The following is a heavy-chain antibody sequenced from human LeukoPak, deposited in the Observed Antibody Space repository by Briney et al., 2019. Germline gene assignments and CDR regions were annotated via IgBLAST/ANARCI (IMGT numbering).Heavy chain of an antibody. Sequence: SETLSLTCTVSGGSISSSSYYWGWIRQPPGKGLEWIGSIYYSGSTYYNPSLKGRVTISVDTSKNQFSLKLSSVTAADTAVYYCARKVAAHYFDYWGQGTLVTVSS. CDR1: GGSISSSSYY. D-gene: IGHD2-15*01. V-gene: IGHV4-39*01. CDR3: ARKVAAHYFDY. J-gene: IGHJ4*02. CDR2: IYYSGST.